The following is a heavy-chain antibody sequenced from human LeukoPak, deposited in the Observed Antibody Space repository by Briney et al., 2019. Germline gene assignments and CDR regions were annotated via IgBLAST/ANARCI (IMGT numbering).Heavy chain of an antibody. D-gene: IGHD3-16*02. CDR1: GGSFSSSV. CDR3: TREGVYAPDPSSYHRDAFDI. J-gene: IGHJ3*02. Sequence: SVKVSCKASGGSFSSSVITWVRQAPGQGLLGVSNFAQKFQGRVTITADKSTNTAHMELSRLESGDTAVYYCTREGVYAPDPSSYHRDAFDIWGQGTVVIVSS. CDR2: GVS. V-gene: IGHV1-69*10.